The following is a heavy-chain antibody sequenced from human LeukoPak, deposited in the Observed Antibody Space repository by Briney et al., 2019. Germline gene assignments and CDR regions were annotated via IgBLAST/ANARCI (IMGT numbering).Heavy chain of an antibody. J-gene: IGHJ3*02. V-gene: IGHV3-33*01. CDR1: GFTFSSYG. Sequence: PGRSLRLSCAASGFTFSSYGMHWVRQAPGKGLEWVAVIWYDGSNKYYADSVKGRFTISRDNSKNTLYLQMNSLRAKDTAVYYCARQSPTYCSGGSCRPDAFDIWGQGTMVTVSP. CDR3: ARQSPTYCSGGSCRPDAFDI. D-gene: IGHD2-15*01. CDR2: IWYDGSNK.